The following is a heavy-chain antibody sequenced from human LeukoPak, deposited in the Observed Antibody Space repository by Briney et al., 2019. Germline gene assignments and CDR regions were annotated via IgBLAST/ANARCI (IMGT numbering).Heavy chain of an antibody. V-gene: IGHV1-2*04. CDR2: INPNSGGT. Sequence: GASVKVSCKASGYTFTGYYMHWVRQAPGQGLEWMGWINPNSGGTNYAQKFQGWVTMTRDTSTSTAYMELSRLRSDDTAVYYCARGLPLGYSSGWYPFDYWGQGTLVTVSS. D-gene: IGHD6-19*01. J-gene: IGHJ4*02. CDR1: GYTFTGYY. CDR3: ARGLPLGYSSGWYPFDY.